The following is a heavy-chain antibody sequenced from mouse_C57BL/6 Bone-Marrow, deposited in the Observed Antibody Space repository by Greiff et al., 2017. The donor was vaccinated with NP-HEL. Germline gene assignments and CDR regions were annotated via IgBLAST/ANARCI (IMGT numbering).Heavy chain of an antibody. J-gene: IGHJ3*01. D-gene: IGHD2-10*02. CDR2: IRSKSNNYAT. Sequence: EVHLVESGGGLVQPKGSLKLSCAASGFSFNTYAMNWVRQAPGKGLEWVARIRSKSNNYATYYADSVKDRFTISRDDSESMLYLQMNNLKTEDTAMYYCVSGYGNYGFAYWGQGTLVTVSA. V-gene: IGHV10-1*01. CDR3: VSGYGNYGFAY. CDR1: GFSFNTYA.